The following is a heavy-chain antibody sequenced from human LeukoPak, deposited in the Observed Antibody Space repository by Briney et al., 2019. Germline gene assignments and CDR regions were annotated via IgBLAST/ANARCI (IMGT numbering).Heavy chain of an antibody. D-gene: IGHD4-17*01. CDR3: ARDPTVTNFHDAFDI. CDR1: GFTFSSYW. V-gene: IGHV3-7*05. J-gene: IGHJ3*02. Sequence: PGGSLRLSCETSGFTFSSYWMSWVRQAPGKGLEWVANIKQDGSEINYVGSVEGRFTMSRDNAKNSLYLQMNSLRAEDTAVYYCARDPTVTNFHDAFDIWGQGTMVTVSS. CDR2: IKQDGSEI.